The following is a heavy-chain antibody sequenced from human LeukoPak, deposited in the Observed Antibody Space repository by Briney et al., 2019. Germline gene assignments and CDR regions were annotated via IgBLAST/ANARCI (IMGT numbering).Heavy chain of an antibody. Sequence: GASVKVSYTASGYTFTEYYMPWVRQAPGQGLEWMGWINPNSGGTNYAQKFQGRVTMTRDTSISTAYMELSRLRSDDTAVYYCARGNSIYYLVCRVQGTLVTVSS. J-gene: IGHJ4*02. V-gene: IGHV1-2*02. CDR3: ARGNSIYYLVC. CDR2: INPNSGGT. CDR1: GYTFTEYY. D-gene: IGHD2/OR15-2a*01.